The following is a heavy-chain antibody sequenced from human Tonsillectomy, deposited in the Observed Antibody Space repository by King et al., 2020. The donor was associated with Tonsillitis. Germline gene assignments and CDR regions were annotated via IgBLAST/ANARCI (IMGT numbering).Heavy chain of an antibody. J-gene: IGHJ4*02. D-gene: IGHD3-22*01. V-gene: IGHV3-9*01. Sequence: VQLVESGGGLVQPGRSLRLSCSASGFTFDDFGMHWVRQSPGKGLEWVSGISWDSGNIAYAVSVKGRFTISRDNAKNSLYLQMNSLRPEDTALYYCTRDYYFDTSGSLDYFDSWGQGTLVTVSS. CDR3: TRDYYFDTSGSLDYFDS. CDR2: ISWDSGNI. CDR1: GFTFDDFG.